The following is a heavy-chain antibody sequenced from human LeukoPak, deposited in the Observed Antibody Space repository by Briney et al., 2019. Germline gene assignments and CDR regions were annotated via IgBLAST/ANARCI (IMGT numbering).Heavy chain of an antibody. V-gene: IGHV3-21*01. CDR2: ISSSSSYI. Sequence: GSLRLSCAASGFTFSSYSMNWVRQAPGKGLEWVSSISSSSSYIYYADSVKGRFTISRDNAKNSLYLQMNSLRAEDTAVYYCAREVGAAAGMDYWGQGTLVTVSS. D-gene: IGHD6-13*01. CDR3: AREVGAAAGMDY. J-gene: IGHJ4*02. CDR1: GFTFSSYS.